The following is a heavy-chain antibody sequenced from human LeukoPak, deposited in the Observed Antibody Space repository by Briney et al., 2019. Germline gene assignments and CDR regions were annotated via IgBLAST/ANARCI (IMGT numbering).Heavy chain of an antibody. J-gene: IGHJ3*02. CDR1: GFTFSSCA. V-gene: IGHV3-30*04. CDR3: AKDWLGFSGAFDI. CDR2: ISYDGSNK. Sequence: GGSLRLSCAASGFTFSSCAMHWVRQAPGKGLEWVAVISYDGSNKYYADSVKGRFTISRDNSKNTLYLQNSLRAEDTAVYYCAKDWLGFSGAFDIWGQGTMVTVSS. D-gene: IGHD3-10*01.